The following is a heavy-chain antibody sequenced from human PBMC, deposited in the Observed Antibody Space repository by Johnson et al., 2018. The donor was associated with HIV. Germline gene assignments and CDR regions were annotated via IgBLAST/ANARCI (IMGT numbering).Heavy chain of an antibody. V-gene: IGHV3-53*01. CDR1: GFTVSSNY. CDR3: ARGGIRGYSYGPGSYDAFDI. D-gene: IGHD5-18*01. CDR2: IYSGGST. Sequence: VQLVESGGGLIQPGGSLRLSCAASGFTVSSNYMSWVRQAPGKGLEWVSVIYSGGSTYYADSVKGRFTISRDNSKNTLYLQMNSLRAEDTAVYYCARGGIRGYSYGPGSYDAFDIWGQGTMVTVSS. J-gene: IGHJ3*02.